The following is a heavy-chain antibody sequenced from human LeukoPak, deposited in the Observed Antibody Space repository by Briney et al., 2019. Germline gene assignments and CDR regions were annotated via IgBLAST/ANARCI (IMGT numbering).Heavy chain of an antibody. CDR2: INHSGST. V-gene: IGHV4-34*01. CDR1: GGSFSGYY. D-gene: IGHD5-24*01. Sequence: SETLSLTCDVYGGSFSGYYWSWIRQPPGKGLEWIGEINHSGSTNYNPSLKSRVTISVDTSKNHFSLNLRSVTAADTAVYYCARRSYNSPFRYWGQGTPVTVSS. CDR3: ARRSYNSPFRY. J-gene: IGHJ4*02.